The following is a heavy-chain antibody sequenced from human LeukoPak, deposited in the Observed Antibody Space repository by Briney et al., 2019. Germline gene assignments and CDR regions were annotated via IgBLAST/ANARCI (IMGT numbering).Heavy chain of an antibody. D-gene: IGHD3-16*01. J-gene: IGHJ5*02. Sequence: SETLSLTCTVSGGSISSYFWSWIRQPPGKGLEWIGEINHSGSTNYNPSLKSRVTISVDTSKNQFSLKLSSVTAADTAVYYCARDLGLKRFDPWGQGTLVTVSS. CDR1: GGSISSYF. CDR2: INHSGST. CDR3: ARDLGLKRFDP. V-gene: IGHV4-59*01.